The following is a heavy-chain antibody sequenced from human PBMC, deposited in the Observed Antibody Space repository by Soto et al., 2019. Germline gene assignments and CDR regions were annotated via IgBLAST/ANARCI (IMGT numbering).Heavy chain of an antibody. CDR3: ARDRKSGSDDAFDM. J-gene: IGHJ3*02. V-gene: IGHV3-48*03. CDR2: ISSTGSTV. D-gene: IGHD5-12*01. CDR1: GFTFSIYE. Sequence: HPGGSLRLSCSASGFTFSIYEMNWFRQAPGKGLEWVSYISSTGSTVYYSDSVKGRFAISRDNAKNSLYLQMNSLRAEDTAVYYCARDRKSGSDDAFDMWGLGTMVTVSS.